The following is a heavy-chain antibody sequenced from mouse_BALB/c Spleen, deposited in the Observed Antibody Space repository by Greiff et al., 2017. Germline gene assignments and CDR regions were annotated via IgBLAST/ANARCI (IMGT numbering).Heavy chain of an antibody. CDR1: GYSFTGYY. J-gene: IGHJ2*01. V-gene: IGHV1-31*01. Sequence: VQLKQSGPELVKSGASVKISCKASGYSFTGYYMHWVKQSHVKSLEWIGRINPYNGATSYNQNFKDKASLTVDKSSSTAYMELHSLTSEDSAVYYCARCRYDGEYYFDYWGQGTTLTVSS. D-gene: IGHD2-14*01. CDR2: INPYNGAT. CDR3: ARCRYDGEYYFDY.